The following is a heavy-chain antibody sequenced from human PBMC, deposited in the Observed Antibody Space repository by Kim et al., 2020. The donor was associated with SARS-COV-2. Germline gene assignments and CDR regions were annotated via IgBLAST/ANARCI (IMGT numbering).Heavy chain of an antibody. D-gene: IGHD1-26*01. J-gene: IGHJ5*02. Sequence: YAQKSPGRVTMTRDTSTSPVYMELSSLRSEDTAVYYCARGSLGGRSRFDPWGQGTLVTVSS. V-gene: IGHV1-46*01. CDR3: ARGSLGGRSRFDP.